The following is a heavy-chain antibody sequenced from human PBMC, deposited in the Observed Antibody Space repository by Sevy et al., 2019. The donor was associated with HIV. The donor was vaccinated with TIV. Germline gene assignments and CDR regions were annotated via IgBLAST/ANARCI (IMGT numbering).Heavy chain of an antibody. CDR3: AKGSNGYQGGTFDY. Sequence: GGSLRLSCAASGFTFSRYAMSWVRQAPGKGLEWVSAISGSGGSAFYADSVKGRFTISRDNSKNTLYLQVNSLRVEDTALYYCAKGSNGYQGGTFDYWGQGTLVTVSS. D-gene: IGHD6-25*01. V-gene: IGHV3-23*01. CDR1: GFTFSRYA. J-gene: IGHJ4*02. CDR2: ISGSGGSA.